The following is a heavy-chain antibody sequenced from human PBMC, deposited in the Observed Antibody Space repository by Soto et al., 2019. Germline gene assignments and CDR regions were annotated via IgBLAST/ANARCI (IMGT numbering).Heavy chain of an antibody. J-gene: IGHJ4*02. CDR2: IIPIFGTA. CDR3: AGGLRRAAAVPDFDY. CDR1: GGTFSSYA. Sequence: ASVKVSCKASGGTFSSYAISWVRQAPGQGLEWMGGIIPIFGTANYAQKFQGRVTITADESTSTAYMELSSLRSEDTAVYYCAGGLRRAAAVPDFDYWGQGTLVTVSS. V-gene: IGHV1-69*13. D-gene: IGHD6-13*01.